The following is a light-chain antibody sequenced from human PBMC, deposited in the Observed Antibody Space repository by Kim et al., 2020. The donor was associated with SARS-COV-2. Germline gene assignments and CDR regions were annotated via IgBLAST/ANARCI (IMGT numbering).Light chain of an antibody. CDR1: QSVYWN. CDR2: DAS. Sequence: ETVLTQSPGTLSLSPGERATLSCRASQSVYWNLAWYQQKPGQAPRLLIYDASNRATGIPARFSGSGSGTDFTLTISSLEPGDFGVYYCQQRNTWPLTFGGGTKVDIK. V-gene: IGKV3-11*01. CDR3: QQRNTWPLT. J-gene: IGKJ4*01.